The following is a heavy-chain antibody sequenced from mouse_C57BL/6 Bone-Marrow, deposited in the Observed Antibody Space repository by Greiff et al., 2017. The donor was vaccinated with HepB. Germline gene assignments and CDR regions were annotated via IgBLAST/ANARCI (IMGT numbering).Heavy chain of an antibody. CDR3: ASTRIYYYGSSFDY. Sequence: VQLQQSGAELVKPGASVKLSCKASGYTFTSYWMQWVKQRPGQGLEWIGEIDPSDSYTNYNQKFNGKATLTVDTSSSTAYMQLSSLTSEDSAVYYCASTRIYYYGSSFDYWGQGTTLTVSS. CDR2: IDPSDSYT. V-gene: IGHV1-50*01. CDR1: GYTFTSYW. D-gene: IGHD1-1*01. J-gene: IGHJ2*01.